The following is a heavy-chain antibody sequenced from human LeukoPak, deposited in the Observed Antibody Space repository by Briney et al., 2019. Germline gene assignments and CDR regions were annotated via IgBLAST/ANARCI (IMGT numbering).Heavy chain of an antibody. Sequence: SETLSLTCAVSGGSISSGGYSWSWIRQPPGKGLEWIGYIYHSGSTNYNPSLKSRVTISVDTSKNQFSLKLSSVTAADTAVYYCARTYIVVVVAATPAWFDPWGQGTLVTVSS. CDR3: ARTYIVVVVAATPAWFDP. V-gene: IGHV4-30-2*01. D-gene: IGHD2-15*01. CDR2: IYHSGST. J-gene: IGHJ5*02. CDR1: GGSISSGGYS.